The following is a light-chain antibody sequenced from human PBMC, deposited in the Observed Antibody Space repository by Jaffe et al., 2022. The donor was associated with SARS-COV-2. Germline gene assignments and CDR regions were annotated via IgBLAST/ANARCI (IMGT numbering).Light chain of an antibody. CDR1: QGISSY. CDR2: AAS. J-gene: IGKJ5*01. Sequence: DIQLTQSPSFLSASVGDRVTITCRASQGISSYLAWYQQKPGKAPKLLIYAASTLQSGVPSRFSGSGSGTEFTLTISSLQPEDFATYYCQHLNDYPITFGQGTRLEIK. CDR3: QHLNDYPIT. V-gene: IGKV1-9*01.